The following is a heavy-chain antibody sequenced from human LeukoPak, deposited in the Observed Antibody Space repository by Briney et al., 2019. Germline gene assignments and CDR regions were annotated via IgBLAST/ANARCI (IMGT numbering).Heavy chain of an antibody. CDR2: IYYSGST. V-gene: IGHV4-59*01. J-gene: IGHJ6*03. CDR1: GGSISSYY. Sequence: PSETLSLTCTVSGGSISSYYWSWIRQPPGKGLEWIGYIYYSGSTNYNPSLKSRVTISVDTSKNQFSLKLSSVTAADTAVYYCARGLYYYDSSGYYFGAGYYYYYYYMDVWGKGTTVTISS. CDR3: ARGLYYYDSSGYYFGAGYYYYYYYMDV. D-gene: IGHD3-22*01.